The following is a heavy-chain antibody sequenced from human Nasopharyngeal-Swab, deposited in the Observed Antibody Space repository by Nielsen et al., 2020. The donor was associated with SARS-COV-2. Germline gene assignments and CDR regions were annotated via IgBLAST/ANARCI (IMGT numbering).Heavy chain of an antibody. CDR1: GFTFSSYG. CDR2: ISYDGSNK. D-gene: IGHD3-10*01. CDR3: ARGGGGLLWFGELLYPSDYYYYYMDV. Sequence: GESLKISCAASGFTFSSYGMHWVRQAPGKGLEWVAVISYDGSNKYYADSVKGRFTISRDNAKNSLYLQMNSLRAEDTAVYYCARGGGGLLWFGELLYPSDYYYYYMDVWGKGTTVTVSS. J-gene: IGHJ6*03. V-gene: IGHV3-30*03.